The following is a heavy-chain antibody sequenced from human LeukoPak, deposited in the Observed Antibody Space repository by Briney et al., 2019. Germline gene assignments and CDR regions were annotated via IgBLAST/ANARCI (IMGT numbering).Heavy chain of an antibody. Sequence: ASVKVSCKASGGTFSSYAISWVRQAPGQGLEWMGRIFPIFGIANYAQKFQGRVTITADKSTSTAYMELSSLRSEDTAVYYCARARRYDFWSGYYYSYFDYWGQGALVTVSS. CDR2: IFPIFGIA. CDR3: ARARRYDFWSGYYYSYFDY. CDR1: GGTFSSYA. J-gene: IGHJ4*02. D-gene: IGHD3-3*01. V-gene: IGHV1-69*04.